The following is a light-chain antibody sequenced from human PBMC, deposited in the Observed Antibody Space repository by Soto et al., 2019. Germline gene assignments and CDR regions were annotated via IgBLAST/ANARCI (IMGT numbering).Light chain of an antibody. J-gene: IGKJ2*03. CDR1: QTFKNY. Sequence: DVQMTQSPSSLSAAVGDTVTITCRAGQTFKNYLNWYQHKPGKAPKLLIYAASSLQSGVPPRFSASASGTDFTLIITNLQPEDFATYYCQQSYLSLQSFGQGTKLQI. CDR2: AAS. V-gene: IGKV1-39*01. CDR3: QQSYLSLQS.